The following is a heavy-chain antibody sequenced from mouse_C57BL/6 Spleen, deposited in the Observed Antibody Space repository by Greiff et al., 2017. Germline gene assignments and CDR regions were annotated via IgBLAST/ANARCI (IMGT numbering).Heavy chain of an antibody. J-gene: IGHJ3*01. CDR3: TRVIYDGYYVFAY. CDR2: IDPETGGT. D-gene: IGHD2-3*01. CDR1: GYTFTDYE. Sequence: QVQLQQSGAELVRPGASVTLSCKASGYTFTDYEMHWVKQTPVHGLEWIGAIDPETGGTAYNQKFKGKAILTADKSSSTAYMELRSLTSEDSAVYYCTRVIYDGYYVFAYWGQGTLVTVSA. V-gene: IGHV1-15*01.